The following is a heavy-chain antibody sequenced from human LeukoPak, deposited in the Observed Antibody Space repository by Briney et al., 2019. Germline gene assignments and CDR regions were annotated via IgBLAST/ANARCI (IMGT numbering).Heavy chain of an antibody. V-gene: IGHV3-30*18. Sequence: PGRSLRLSCAASGFTFSNYGMHWVRQTPGKGLEWVAVTSYDGSNKYYADSVKGRFTISRDNSKNTLYLQMHSLRAEDTAVYYCAKGFYYDSSGYYEVDYYFDFWGQGTLVTVSS. CDR2: TSYDGSNK. D-gene: IGHD3-22*01. J-gene: IGHJ4*02. CDR3: AKGFYYDSSGYYEVDYYFDF. CDR1: GFTFSNYG.